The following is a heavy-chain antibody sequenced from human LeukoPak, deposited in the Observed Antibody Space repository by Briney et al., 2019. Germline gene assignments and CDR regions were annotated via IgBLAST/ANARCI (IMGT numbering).Heavy chain of an antibody. CDR1: GGSFSGYY. CDR2: INHSGST. J-gene: IGHJ4*02. Sequence: SETLSLTCAVYGGSFSGYYWSWIRQPPGKGLEWIGEINHSGSTNYNPSLKSRVTSSVDTSKNQFSLKLSSVTAADTAVYYCARGSGWYGLDYWGQGTLVTVSS. D-gene: IGHD6-19*01. CDR3: ARGSGWYGLDY. V-gene: IGHV4-34*01.